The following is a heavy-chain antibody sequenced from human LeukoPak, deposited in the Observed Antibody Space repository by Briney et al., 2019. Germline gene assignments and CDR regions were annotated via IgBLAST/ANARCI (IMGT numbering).Heavy chain of an antibody. CDR1: GFTFSSYA. CDR3: AKDFVRAPAPTYWFDP. CDR2: ISGSGGST. V-gene: IGHV3-23*01. Sequence: GGSLRLSCAASGFTFSSYAMSWVRQAPGKGLEWVSAISGSGGSTYYADSVKGRFTISRDNSKNTLYLQMNSLRAEDTAVYYCAKDFVRAPAPTYWFDPWGQGTLVTVTS. J-gene: IGHJ5*02.